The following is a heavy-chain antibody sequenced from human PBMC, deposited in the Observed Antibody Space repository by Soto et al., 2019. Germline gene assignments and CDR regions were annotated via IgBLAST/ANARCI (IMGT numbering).Heavy chain of an antibody. CDR2: IYSGDST. CDR1: DFTVSSNY. Sequence: EVQLVESGGGLVQPGGSLRLSCAASDFTVSSNYMSWVRQAPGQGLEWVSIIYSGDSTYYADSVKGRFTISRHNSKNTLYLQMNSLRAEDTAMYYCAGSSPLFYWGQGTLVTVSS. CDR3: AGSSPLFY. D-gene: IGHD6-13*01. V-gene: IGHV3-53*04. J-gene: IGHJ4*02.